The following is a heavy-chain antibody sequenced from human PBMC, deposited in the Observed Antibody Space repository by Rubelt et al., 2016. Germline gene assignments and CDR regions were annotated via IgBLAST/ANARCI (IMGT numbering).Heavy chain of an antibody. CDR3: ARSGPDVVVPAAIRVEGDAFDI. D-gene: IGHD2-2*02. J-gene: IGHJ3*02. V-gene: IGHV3-74*01. Sequence: EVQLVESGGGLVQPGGSLRLSCAASGFTFSSYWMHWVRQAPGKGLVWVSRINSDGSSTSYADSVKGRFTISRDNAKNTLYLQMNSLRAEYTAVYYCARSGPDVVVPAAIRVEGDAFDIWGQGTMVTVSS. CDR2: INSDGSST. CDR1: GFTFSSYW.